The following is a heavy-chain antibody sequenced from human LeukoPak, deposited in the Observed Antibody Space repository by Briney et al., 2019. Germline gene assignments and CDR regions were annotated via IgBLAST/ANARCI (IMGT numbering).Heavy chain of an antibody. CDR3: TRELGCSGGSCYPDY. Sequence: GASVKVSCKASGYTFSGYYIHWVRQAPGQGLEWMGWTNPKSGGTNYAQKFQGGVTMTRDTSITTAYMELSRLRSDDPAVNYCTRELGCSGGSCYPDYWGQGTLVTVSS. V-gene: IGHV1-2*02. CDR1: GYTFSGYY. J-gene: IGHJ4*02. D-gene: IGHD2-15*01. CDR2: TNPKSGGT.